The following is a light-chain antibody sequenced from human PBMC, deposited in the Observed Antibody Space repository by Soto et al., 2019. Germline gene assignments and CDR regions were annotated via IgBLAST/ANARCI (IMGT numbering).Light chain of an antibody. V-gene: IGLV1-40*01. CDR1: SSNIGAGYD. CDR3: AAWDGSLQSWV. Sequence: QSVLTQPPSVSGAPGQRVTISCTGSSSNIGAGYDVHWYQQLPGTAPKLLIYGNSNRPSGVPDRFSGSKSGTSASLAITGLQAEDEADYYCAAWDGSLQSWVFGGGTKVTVL. J-gene: IGLJ3*02. CDR2: GNS.